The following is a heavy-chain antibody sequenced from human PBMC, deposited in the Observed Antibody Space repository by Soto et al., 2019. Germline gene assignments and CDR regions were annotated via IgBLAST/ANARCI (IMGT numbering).Heavy chain of an antibody. Sequence: GGSLRLSGEASGFPLSSYSMNWVRKAPGKGLEGVSNISSSSSTIYYADSVKGRFTISRDNAKNSLYLQMNSLRAEDTAVYYCARGGTSGATLLPAYYYYMDVWGKGTTVTVSS. J-gene: IGHJ6*03. CDR1: GFPLSSYS. V-gene: IGHV3-48*01. CDR3: ARGGTSGATLLPAYYYYMDV. CDR2: ISSSSSTI. D-gene: IGHD1-1*01.